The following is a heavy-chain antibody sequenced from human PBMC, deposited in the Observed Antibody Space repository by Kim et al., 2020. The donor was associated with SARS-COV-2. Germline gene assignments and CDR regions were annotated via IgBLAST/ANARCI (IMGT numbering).Heavy chain of an antibody. V-gene: IGHV3-23*01. CDR3: AKTSGYYEY. D-gene: IGHD3-10*01. CDR2: GDIT. Sequence: GDITSYAVSVRGRFTTSRDNSKNTLYLQMDSLRADDAAVYYCAKTSGYYEYWGRGTLVTVSS. J-gene: IGHJ4*02.